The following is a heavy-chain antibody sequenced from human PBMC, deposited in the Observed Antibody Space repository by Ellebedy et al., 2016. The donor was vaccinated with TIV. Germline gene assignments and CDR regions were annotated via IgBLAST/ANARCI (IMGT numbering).Heavy chain of an antibody. Sequence: SETLSLXCTVSGASISSGPYYWNWIRQHPGKGLEWIGYIYSGGSTYHSPSLKSRVTISLDTSKNQFSLKLTSVTAADTAVYYCARGIEQWLTYWGQGTLVTVSS. CDR1: GASISSGPYY. V-gene: IGHV4-31*03. CDR2: IYSGGST. D-gene: IGHD6-19*01. CDR3: ARGIEQWLTY. J-gene: IGHJ4*02.